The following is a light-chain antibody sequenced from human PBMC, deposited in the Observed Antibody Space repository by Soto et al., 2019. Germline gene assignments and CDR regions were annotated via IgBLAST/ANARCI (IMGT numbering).Light chain of an antibody. Sequence: EIVLTQSPGTMSLSPGERATLSCRASQSVNSSYLAWYQQKPGQAPRLLIYGASSRATGIPDRFSGSGSGTDFTLTLSRLEPEDFEVYYCQQYGSSPFTFGPGTKVDIK. CDR2: GAS. CDR3: QQYGSSPFT. J-gene: IGKJ3*01. CDR1: QSVNSSY. V-gene: IGKV3-20*01.